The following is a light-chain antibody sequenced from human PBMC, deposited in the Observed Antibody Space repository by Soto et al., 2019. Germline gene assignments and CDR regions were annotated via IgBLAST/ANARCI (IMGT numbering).Light chain of an antibody. CDR3: QQYNKWPFT. J-gene: IGKJ3*01. CDR2: GAS. V-gene: IGKV3-15*01. CDR1: QSVSIN. Sequence: EVVLTQSPATLSVSPGERVTLSCRASQSVSINLAWYQQKPGQAPRLLISGASTRATGIPAKFSGSGSATEFTLTISSLQSEDFAVYYCQQYNKWPFTFGPGTKVDLK.